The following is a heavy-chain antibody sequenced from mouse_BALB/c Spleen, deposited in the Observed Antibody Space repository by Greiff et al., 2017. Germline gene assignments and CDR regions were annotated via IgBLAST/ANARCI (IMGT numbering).Heavy chain of an antibody. D-gene: IGHD3-2*01. CDR1: GFNIKDYY. Sequence: VQLQQSGAELVRSGASVKLSCTASGFNIKDYYMHWVKQRPEQGLEWIGWIDPENGDTEYAPKFQGKATMTADTSSNTAYLQLSSLTSEDTAVYYCNAWGQLGPLDYWGQGTTLTVSS. CDR2: IDPENGDT. V-gene: IGHV14-4*02. CDR3: NAWGQLGPLDY. J-gene: IGHJ2*01.